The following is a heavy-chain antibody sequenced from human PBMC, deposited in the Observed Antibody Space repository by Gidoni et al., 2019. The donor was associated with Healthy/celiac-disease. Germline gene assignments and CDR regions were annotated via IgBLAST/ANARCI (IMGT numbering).Heavy chain of an antibody. CDR2: IYSGGST. CDR3: ARFSPLSGTQYAFDI. D-gene: IGHD6-13*01. V-gene: IGHV3-53*01. CDR1: GFTVSSNY. J-gene: IGHJ3*02. Sequence: EVQLVESGGGLIQPGGSLRLSCAASGFTVSSNYMSWVRQAPGKGLEWVSVIYSGGSTYYADSVKGRFTISRDNSKNTLYLQMNSLRAEDTAVYYCARFSPLSGTQYAFDIWGQGTMVTVSS.